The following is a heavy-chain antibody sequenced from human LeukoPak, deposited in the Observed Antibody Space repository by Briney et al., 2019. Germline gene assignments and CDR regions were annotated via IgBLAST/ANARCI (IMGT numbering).Heavy chain of an antibody. V-gene: IGHV5-51*01. J-gene: IGHJ4*02. D-gene: IGHD5-18*01. CDR1: GYSFTSYW. CDR2: IYPGDSDT. CDR3: ARGFGYAGNYFDS. Sequence: GESLKISCKGSGYSFTSYWIGWVRQMPGKGLEWMGIIYPGDSDTRYSPSFQGQVTISADKSISTAYLQWSSLEASDTAIYYCARGFGYAGNYFDSWGQGTLVTVSS.